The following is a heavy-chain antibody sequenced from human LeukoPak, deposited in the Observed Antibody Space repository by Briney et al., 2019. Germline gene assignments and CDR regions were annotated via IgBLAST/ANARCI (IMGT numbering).Heavy chain of an antibody. V-gene: IGHV3-23*01. CDR1: GFSFGSYA. CDR2: ISGSGGST. J-gene: IGHJ4*02. CDR3: AKDRGLWQSFDY. D-gene: IGHD2/OR15-2a*01. Sequence: GGSLRLSCAASGFSFGSYAMSWVRQAPGKGLEWVSAISGSGGSTYYADSVKGRFTISRDKSKNTLYLEMNSLRAEDTAVYYCAKDRGLWQSFDYWGQGTLVTVSS.